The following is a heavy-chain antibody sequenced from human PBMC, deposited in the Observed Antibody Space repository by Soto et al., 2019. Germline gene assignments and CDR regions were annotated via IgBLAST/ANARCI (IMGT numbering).Heavy chain of an antibody. CDR1: GFTFSSYA. CDR2: ISYDGSNK. CDR3: AREFSGSSFWFDP. V-gene: IGHV3-30-3*01. Sequence: PGGSLRLSCAASGFTFSSYAMHWVRQAPGKGLEWVAVISYDGSNKYYADSVKGRFTISRDNSKNTLYLRMNSLRAEDTAVYYCAREFSGSSFWFDPWGQGTLVTVSS. D-gene: IGHD6-6*01. J-gene: IGHJ5*02.